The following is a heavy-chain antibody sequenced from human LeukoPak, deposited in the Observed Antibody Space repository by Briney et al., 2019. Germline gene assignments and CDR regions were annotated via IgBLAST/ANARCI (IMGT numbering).Heavy chain of an antibody. Sequence: PGGSLRLSCAASGFTFSDYWMSWVRQAPGKGLEWVANIRKDGNEIYYVDSVKGRFTISRENAKNSLYLQMNSLRGEDTAVYYCARYCGGDCYSPHDAFDIWGQGTMVTVSS. CDR2: IRKDGNEI. J-gene: IGHJ3*02. CDR3: ARYCGGDCYSPHDAFDI. V-gene: IGHV3-7*04. CDR1: GFTFSDYW. D-gene: IGHD2-21*02.